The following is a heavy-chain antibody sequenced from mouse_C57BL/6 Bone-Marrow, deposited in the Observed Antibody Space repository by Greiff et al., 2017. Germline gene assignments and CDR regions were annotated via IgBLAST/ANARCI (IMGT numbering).Heavy chain of an antibody. CDR2: ISYDGSN. V-gene: IGHV3-6*01. Sequence: EVQLQESGPGLVKPSQSLSLTCSVTGYSITSGYYGNWIRQFPGNKLEWMGYISYDGSNNYNPSLKNRISIARDTSKNQFFLKLNSVTTEDTATYYSARDRWLLLFAYWGQGTLVTVSA. J-gene: IGHJ3*01. D-gene: IGHD2-3*01. CDR3: ARDRWLLLFAY. CDR1: GYSITSGYY.